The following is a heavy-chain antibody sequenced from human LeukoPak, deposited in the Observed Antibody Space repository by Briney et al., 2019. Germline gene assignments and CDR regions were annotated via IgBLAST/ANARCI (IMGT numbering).Heavy chain of an antibody. CDR3: ARAAYSSTWYSRYFDL. V-gene: IGHV3-13*01. D-gene: IGHD6-13*01. J-gene: IGHJ2*01. Sequence: GGSLRLSCAASGFTFSSYVIHWVRPATGKGLEWVSGIGTAGEIYYPGSGKGRFTISRENAKNSLYLQMHSLRAGDTAVYYCARAAYSSTWYSRYFDLWGRGTLVTVSS. CDR2: IGTAGEI. CDR1: GFTFSSYV.